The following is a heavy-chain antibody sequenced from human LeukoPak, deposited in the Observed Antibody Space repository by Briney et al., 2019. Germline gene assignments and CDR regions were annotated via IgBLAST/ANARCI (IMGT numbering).Heavy chain of an antibody. D-gene: IGHD1-26*01. J-gene: IGHJ4*02. V-gene: IGHV3-53*01. CDR3: AKGVGTNKGGYYFDY. CDR2: IYGSVYT. CDR1: GFTVSDNY. Sequence: PGGSLRLSCAASGFTVSDNYMSWVRQAPGKGLEWVSVIYGSVYTYYADSVKGRFTISRDSSKNTLYLQMNSLRAEDTAVYYCAKGVGTNKGGYYFDYWGQGTPVTVSS.